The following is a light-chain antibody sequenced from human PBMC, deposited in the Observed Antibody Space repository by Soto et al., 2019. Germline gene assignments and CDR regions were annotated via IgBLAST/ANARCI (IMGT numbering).Light chain of an antibody. CDR3: QQYNKWPQT. Sequence: EIVLTQSPATLSLSPGERATLSFSASQSISTYLAWYQQKPGQAPRLLIYDASNRAPGIPARISGRGSGTDFTLTISSLQSEDLAVYHCQQYNKWPQTFGQGTKVDIK. CDR2: DAS. CDR1: QSISTY. J-gene: IGKJ1*01. V-gene: IGKV3-11*01.